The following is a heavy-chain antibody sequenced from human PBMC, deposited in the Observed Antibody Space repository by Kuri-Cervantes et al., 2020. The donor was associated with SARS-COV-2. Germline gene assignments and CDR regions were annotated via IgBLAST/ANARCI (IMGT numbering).Heavy chain of an antibody. V-gene: IGHV3-23*01. CDR3: ARVDPRTDAYNHYYYGMDV. CDR2: ISVSGGST. Sequence: GESLKISCAASGFNFGSYVMNWVRQAPGKGLEWVSTISVSGGSTYYADSVKGRFTVSRDNVKNSLYLQMNSLRAEDTAVYFCARVDPRTDAYNHYYYGMDVWGQGTTVTVSS. J-gene: IGHJ6*02. D-gene: IGHD5-24*01. CDR1: GFNFGSYV.